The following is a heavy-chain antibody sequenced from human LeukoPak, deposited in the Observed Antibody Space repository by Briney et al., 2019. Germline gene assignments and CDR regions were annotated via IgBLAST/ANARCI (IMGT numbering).Heavy chain of an antibody. CDR3: ARGSSWHPLDY. CDR2: INHSGST. Sequence: SETLSLTCAVYGGSFSGYYWSWIRQPPGKGLEWIGEINHSGSTNYNPPLKSRVTISVDTSKNQFSLKLSSVTAADTAVYYCARGSSWHPLDYWGQGTLVTVSS. J-gene: IGHJ4*02. CDR1: GGSFSGYY. V-gene: IGHV4-34*01. D-gene: IGHD6-13*01.